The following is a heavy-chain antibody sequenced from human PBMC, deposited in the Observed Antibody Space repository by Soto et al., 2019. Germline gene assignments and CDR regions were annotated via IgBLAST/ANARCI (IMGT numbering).Heavy chain of an antibody. CDR1: GFTFSSYA. CDR3: AKDLGYCTSTSCPGAFDY. Sequence: GGSLRLSCAASGFTFSSYAMSWVRQAPGEGLEWVSAISGSGGSTYYADSVKGRFTISRDNSKNTLYLQMNSLRAEDTAVYYCAKDLGYCTSTSCPGAFDYWGQGTLVTVSS. CDR2: ISGSGGST. D-gene: IGHD2-2*01. J-gene: IGHJ4*02. V-gene: IGHV3-23*01.